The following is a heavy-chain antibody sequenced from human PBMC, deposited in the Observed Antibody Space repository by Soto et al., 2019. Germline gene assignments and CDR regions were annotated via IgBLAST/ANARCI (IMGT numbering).Heavy chain of an antibody. CDR3: AKARHGSGTYSYFDY. CDR2: IWYDGSNK. V-gene: IGHV3-33*06. CDR1: GFTFSSYA. D-gene: IGHD3-10*01. J-gene: IGHJ4*02. Sequence: QVQLVESGGGVVQPGRSLRLSCAASGFTFSSYAMHWVRQAPGNGLEWVAVIWYDGSNKNYADSVKGRFTISRDNSKKRLYLQMNSLRTEYTAVYYCAKARHGSGTYSYFDYWGQGILVTVSS.